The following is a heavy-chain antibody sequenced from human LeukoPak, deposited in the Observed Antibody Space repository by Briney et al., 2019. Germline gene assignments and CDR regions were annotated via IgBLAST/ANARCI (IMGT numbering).Heavy chain of an antibody. Sequence: GGSLRLSCAASGFTFSSYAMHWVRQAPGKGLEWVAIIWSDGNNKYYADSVEGRFTISRDTSKNTLFLQMNSLRAEDTAVYYCARGIVVATYWGQGTLVTVSS. CDR3: ARGIVVATY. V-gene: IGHV3-33*01. CDR1: GFTFSSYA. D-gene: IGHD3-22*01. CDR2: IWSDGNNK. J-gene: IGHJ4*02.